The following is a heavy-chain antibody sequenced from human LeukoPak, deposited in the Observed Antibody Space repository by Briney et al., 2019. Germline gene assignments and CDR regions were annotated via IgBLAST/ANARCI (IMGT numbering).Heavy chain of an antibody. V-gene: IGHV3-15*01. D-gene: IGHD3-22*01. CDR3: TTDRYYDSSGLDY. Sequence: GGSLRLSCAASGFAFSNAWMSWVRQAPGKGLEWVGRIKSKTDGGTTDYAAPVKGRFTISRDDSKNTLYLQMNSLKTEDTAVYYCTTDRYYDSSGLDYWGQGTLVTVSS. J-gene: IGHJ4*02. CDR1: GFAFSNAW. CDR2: IKSKTDGGTT.